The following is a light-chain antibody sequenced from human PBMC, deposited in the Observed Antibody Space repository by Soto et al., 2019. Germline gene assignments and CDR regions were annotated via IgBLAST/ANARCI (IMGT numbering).Light chain of an antibody. J-gene: IGKJ1*01. Sequence: DVHMTLSASTLSASVGYRVTITCRASQSISSWLAWYQQKQGKAPKLLIYDASSLESGVPSRFSGSGYGTEFNLTISSLQTDDFATYYCQQYNSYSGTFGQGTKVDIK. CDR2: DAS. CDR3: QQYNSYSGT. CDR1: QSISSW. V-gene: IGKV1-5*01.